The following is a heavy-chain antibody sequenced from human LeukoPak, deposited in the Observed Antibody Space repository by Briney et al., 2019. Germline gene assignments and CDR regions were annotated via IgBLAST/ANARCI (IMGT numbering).Heavy chain of an antibody. CDR2: IRSSSET. J-gene: IGHJ5*02. V-gene: IGHV3-48*01. CDR3: ARDYIAVAVADHPGGNWFDP. D-gene: IGHD6-19*01. CDR1: GFTFSQYS. Sequence: GGSLRLSCAASGFTFSQYSMNWVRQAPGRGLEWVSHIRSSSETFYADSVKGRFTISRDNARNSLYLQMNNLRGEDTAIYYCARDYIAVAVADHPGGNWFDPRGQGALVTVSS.